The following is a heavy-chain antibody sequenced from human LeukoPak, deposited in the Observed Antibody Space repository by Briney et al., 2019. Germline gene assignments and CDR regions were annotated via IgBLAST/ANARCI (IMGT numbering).Heavy chain of an antibody. D-gene: IGHD2-8*01. CDR1: GGSISSSSYD. J-gene: IGHJ4*02. V-gene: IGHV4-39*01. CDR2: IYYSRST. Sequence: SETLSLTCTVSGGSISSSSYDWVWIRQPPGKGQEWVGTIYYSRSTYYNPSLESRVTISVDTSKNQFSLKLSSVTAADTAIYYCARHTPLMTFDHWGQGTRVTVSS. CDR3: ARHTPLMTFDH.